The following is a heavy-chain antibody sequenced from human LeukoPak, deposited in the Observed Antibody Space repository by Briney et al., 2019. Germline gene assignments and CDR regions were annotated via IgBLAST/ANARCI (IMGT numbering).Heavy chain of an antibody. D-gene: IGHD3-22*01. CDR1: GFTFNSYA. Sequence: GGSLRLSCAASGFTFNSYAVSWVRQAPGKGLEWVSAISGSGASIYYADSVKGRFTISRDNSKNTLYLQMNNLRAEDTALYYCAKGGIYDTSRYYYGWWAFDIWGQGTMVTVS. J-gene: IGHJ3*02. CDR3: AKGGIYDTSRYYYGWWAFDI. CDR2: ISGSGASI. V-gene: IGHV3-23*01.